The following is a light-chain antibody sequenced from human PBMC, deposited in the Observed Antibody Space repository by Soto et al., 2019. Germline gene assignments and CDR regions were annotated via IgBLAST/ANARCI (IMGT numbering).Light chain of an antibody. CDR2: GAS. Sequence: IVLTQSPATLSLSPGERATLSCTASQHVTTTYIAWYQQEFGQAPRLLIYGASTRATGTPDRFTGGGFGTDFTLTISRVEPEDFAVHYCQQYDSSFTFGGGTKVDIK. CDR3: QQYDSSFT. V-gene: IGKV3-20*01. J-gene: IGKJ4*01. CDR1: QHVTTTY.